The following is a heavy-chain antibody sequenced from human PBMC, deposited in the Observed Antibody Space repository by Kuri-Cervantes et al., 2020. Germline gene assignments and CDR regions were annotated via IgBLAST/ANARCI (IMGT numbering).Heavy chain of an antibody. D-gene: IGHD6-13*01. CDR3: ASYSSWYIVHYHGMDV. Sequence: ASVKVSCKASGGTFSSYTISWVRQAPGQGLEWMGWISAYNGNTNYAQKLQGRVTMTTDTSTSTAYMELRSLRSEDTAVYYCASYSSWYIVHYHGMDVWGQGTTVTVSS. V-gene: IGHV1-18*01. J-gene: IGHJ6*02. CDR2: ISAYNGNT. CDR1: GGTFSSYT.